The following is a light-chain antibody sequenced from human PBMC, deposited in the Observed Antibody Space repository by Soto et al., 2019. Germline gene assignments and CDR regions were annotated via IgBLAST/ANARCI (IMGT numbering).Light chain of an antibody. CDR2: DDT. CDR3: QVWDGSSGHYV. V-gene: IGLV3-21*02. Sequence: SYELTQPPSVSVAPGQTATIPCGADNIGSESVHWYQQKPGQAPVLVVYDDTDRPSGIPERFSGSNSENTATLTIIRVEAGDEADYFCQVWDGSSGHYVFGPGTKLTVL. CDR1: NIGSES. J-gene: IGLJ1*01.